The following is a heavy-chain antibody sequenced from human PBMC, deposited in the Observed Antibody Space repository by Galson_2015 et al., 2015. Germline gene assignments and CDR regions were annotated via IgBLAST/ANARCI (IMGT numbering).Heavy chain of an antibody. CDR1: GDSVSGNSAA. V-gene: IGHV6-1*01. J-gene: IGHJ3*02. D-gene: IGHD6-19*01. CDR2: TYYRSKWIN. Sequence: CAISGDSVSGNSAAWNWIRQSPSRGLEWLGRTYYRSKWINDYAVSLNGRITINPDTSKNQFSLQLNSVTPEDTAVYYCAGSSDWLWAGGPDIWGQGTAVTVSS. CDR3: AGSSDWLWAGGPDI.